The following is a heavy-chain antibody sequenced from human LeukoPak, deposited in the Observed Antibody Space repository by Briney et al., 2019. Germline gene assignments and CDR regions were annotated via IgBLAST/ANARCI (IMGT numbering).Heavy chain of an antibody. CDR3: AKEEYYDFFDY. CDR2: IYSGGST. D-gene: IGHD3-3*01. V-gene: IGHV3-53*04. Sequence: RGSLRLSCAASGFTVSSNYMSWVRQAPGKGLEWVSVIYSGGSTYYADSVKGRFTISRHNSKNTLYLQMNSLRAEDTAVYYCAKEEYYDFFDYWGQGTLVTVSS. CDR1: GFTVSSNY. J-gene: IGHJ4*02.